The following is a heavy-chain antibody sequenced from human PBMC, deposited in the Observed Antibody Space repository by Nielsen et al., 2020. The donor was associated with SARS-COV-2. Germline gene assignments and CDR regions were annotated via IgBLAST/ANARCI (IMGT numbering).Heavy chain of an antibody. CDR1: GFTVSSNY. CDR3: ARQWGSSSSNWFDP. J-gene: IGHJ5*02. D-gene: IGHD6-13*01. V-gene: IGHV3-11*03. CDR2: ISSSSSYT. Sequence: GESLKISCAASGFTVSSNYMSWIRQAPGKGLEWVSYISSSSSYTNYADSVKGRFTISRDNAKNSLYLQMNSLRAEDTAVYYCARQWGSSSSNWFDPWGQGTLVTVSS.